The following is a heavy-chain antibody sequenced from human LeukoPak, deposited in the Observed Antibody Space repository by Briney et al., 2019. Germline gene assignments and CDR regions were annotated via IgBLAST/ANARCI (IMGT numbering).Heavy chain of an antibody. V-gene: IGHV4-34*01. CDR3: ARARLWYGELLSPFYFDY. D-gene: IGHD3-10*01. CDR1: GGSFSGYY. Sequence: SETLSLTCAVYGGSFSGYYWSWIRQPPGKGLEWIGEINHSGSTNYNPSLKGRVTISVDTSKNQFSLKLSSVTAADTAVYYCARARLWYGELLSPFYFDYWGQGTLVTVSS. CDR2: INHSGST. J-gene: IGHJ4*02.